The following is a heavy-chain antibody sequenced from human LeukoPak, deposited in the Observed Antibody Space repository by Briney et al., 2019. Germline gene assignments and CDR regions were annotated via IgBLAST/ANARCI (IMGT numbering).Heavy chain of an antibody. CDR3: ARGGSYYGYFDY. V-gene: IGHV4-59*01. Sequence: SETLSLTCTVSGGSISSYYWGWIRQPPGKGLEWIGYIYYSGSTNYNPSLKSRVTISVDASKNQFSLKLSSVTAADTAVYSCARGGSYYGYFDYWGQGTLVTVSS. CDR1: GGSISSYY. D-gene: IGHD1-26*01. J-gene: IGHJ4*02. CDR2: IYYSGST.